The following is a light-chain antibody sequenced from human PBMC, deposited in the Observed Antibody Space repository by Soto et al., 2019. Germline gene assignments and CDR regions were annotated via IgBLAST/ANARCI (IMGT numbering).Light chain of an antibody. CDR3: QQSYNGRCT. CDR1: QSISRY. V-gene: IGKV1-39*01. CDR2: SAS. Sequence: DIQMTQSPSSLSASVGDRVTVTCWAGQSISRYLNWYQQRPGKAPKLLIYSASTLQTGVPSRFSGSGSRTDFTLTISSLQLEDFATYYCQQSYNGRCTLGPGTNGDSK. J-gene: IGKJ3*01.